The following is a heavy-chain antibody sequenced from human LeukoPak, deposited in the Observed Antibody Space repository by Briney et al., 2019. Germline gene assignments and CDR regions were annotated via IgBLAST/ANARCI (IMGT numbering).Heavy chain of an antibody. J-gene: IGHJ4*02. CDR2: IYYTGST. Sequence: SETLSLTCTVSGGSISSSDYYWGWIRRPPGKGLEWIGSIYYTGSTYYNPSLKSRVTISVDTSKNQFSLKLSSVTAADTALYYCASEELYGSGTHLPFDYWGQGTLLAVSS. V-gene: IGHV4-39*01. CDR1: GGSISSSDYY. D-gene: IGHD3-10*01. CDR3: ASEELYGSGTHLPFDY.